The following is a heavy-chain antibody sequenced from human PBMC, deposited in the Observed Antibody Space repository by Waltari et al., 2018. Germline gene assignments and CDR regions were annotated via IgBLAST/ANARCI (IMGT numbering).Heavy chain of an antibody. CDR2: MSGGGGST. D-gene: IGHD1-26*01. J-gene: IGHJ6*02. CDR3: AKTLSDPSVGGLDV. V-gene: IGHV3-23*04. Sequence: EVQLVESGGGLVQPGGSLSLSCEASGFPFGRSAMTWVRQVPGKGLEWRSAMSGGGGSTYYADSVQGRFIISRDPSKNTLFLQLNSLRVEDTAVYFCAKTLSDPSVGGLDVWGQGTPVTVSS. CDR1: GFPFGRSA.